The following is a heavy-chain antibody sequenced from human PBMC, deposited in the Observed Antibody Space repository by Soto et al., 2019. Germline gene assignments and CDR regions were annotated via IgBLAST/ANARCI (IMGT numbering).Heavy chain of an antibody. V-gene: IGHV1-3*01. J-gene: IGHJ6*02. Sequence: ASVKVSCKASGYTFTSYAMHWVRQAPGQRLEWMGWINAGNGNTKYSQKFQGRVTITRDTSASTAYMELSSLRSEDTAVYYCARDFGGAAAGTGGNYYYYGMDGWGQGTTVTVSS. CDR1: GYTFTSYA. CDR2: INAGNGNT. D-gene: IGHD6-13*01. CDR3: ARDFGGAAAGTGGNYYYYGMDG.